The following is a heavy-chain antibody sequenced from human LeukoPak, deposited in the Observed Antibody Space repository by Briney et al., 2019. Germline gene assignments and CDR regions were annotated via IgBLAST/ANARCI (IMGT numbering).Heavy chain of an antibody. CDR3: ARSSDIPDILTGYYNPYFDY. CDR2: IYYSGST. CDR1: GGSFSGYY. D-gene: IGHD3-9*01. Sequence: ASETLSLTCAVYGGSFSGYYWSWIRQPPGKGLEWIGYIYYSGSTNYNPSLKSRVTISVDTSKNQFSLKLSSVTAADTAVYYCARSSDIPDILTGYYNPYFDYWGQGTLVTVSS. V-gene: IGHV4-59*01. J-gene: IGHJ4*02.